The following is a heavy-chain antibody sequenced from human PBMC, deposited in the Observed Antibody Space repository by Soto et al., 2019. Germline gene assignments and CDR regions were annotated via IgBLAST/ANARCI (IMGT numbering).Heavy chain of an antibody. CDR1: GYTFTSYA. V-gene: IGHV1-3*01. D-gene: IGHD2-15*01. J-gene: IGHJ4*02. CDR3: AGAPPRYCSGGSCIFDY. CDR2: INAGNGNT. Sequence: QVQLVQSGAEVKKPGASVKVSCKASGYTFTSYAMHWVRQAPGQRLEWMGWINAGNGNTKYSQKFQGRVTINRDTSASTVYMELSSLRSEDTAVYYCAGAPPRYCSGGSCIFDYWGQGTLVTVSS.